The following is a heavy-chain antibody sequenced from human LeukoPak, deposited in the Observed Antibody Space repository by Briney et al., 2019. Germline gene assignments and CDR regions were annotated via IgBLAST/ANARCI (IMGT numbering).Heavy chain of an antibody. J-gene: IGHJ4*02. CDR1: GGSISSGSYY. Sequence: SETLSLTCTVSGGSISSGSYYWSWIRQPAGKGLEWIGRIYTSGSTNYNPSLKSRVTISVDTSKNQFSLKLSSVTAADTAVYYCARSRWYYDSSGERRPYYFDYWGQGTLVTVSS. D-gene: IGHD3-22*01. CDR3: ARSRWYYDSSGERRPYYFDY. V-gene: IGHV4-61*02. CDR2: IYTSGST.